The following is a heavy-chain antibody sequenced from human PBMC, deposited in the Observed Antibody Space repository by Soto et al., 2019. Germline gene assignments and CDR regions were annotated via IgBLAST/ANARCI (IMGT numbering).Heavy chain of an antibody. CDR3: AKGFRLYYYYGMDV. V-gene: IGHV3-23*01. Sequence: GGSLRLSCAAPGFTFSSYAMSWVRQAPGKGLEWVSAISGSGGSTYYADSVKGRFTISRDNSKNTLYLQMNSLRAEDTAVYYCAKGFRLYYYYGMDVWGQGTTVTVSS. CDR1: GFTFSSYA. CDR2: ISGSGGST. D-gene: IGHD6-25*01. J-gene: IGHJ6*02.